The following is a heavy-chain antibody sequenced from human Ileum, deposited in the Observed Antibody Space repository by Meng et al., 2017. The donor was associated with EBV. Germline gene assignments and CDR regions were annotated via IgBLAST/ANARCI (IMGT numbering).Heavy chain of an antibody. D-gene: IGHD3-16*01. CDR1: GYTFINHD. V-gene: IGHV1-8*02. J-gene: IGHJ5*02. Sequence: VQLVQSWAEVKKPGASVKVSCKASGYTFINHDIDWFRQAPGQGLEWMGWMNSNSGNTGYGQKFQDRVTMTRNTSISTAYMELSILTSEDTALYYCARGSGAGGRDWFDPWGQGTLVTVSS. CDR2: MNSNSGNT. CDR3: ARGSGAGGRDWFDP.